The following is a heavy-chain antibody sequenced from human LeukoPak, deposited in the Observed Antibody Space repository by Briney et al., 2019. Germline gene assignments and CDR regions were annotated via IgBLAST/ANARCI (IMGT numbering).Heavy chain of an antibody. CDR1: GISFSSHG. D-gene: IGHD3-22*01. J-gene: IGHJ4*02. Sequence: PGGSLRLSCAASGISFSSHGMHCVRQAPGKGLEWVAVIWYDGSNIYYADSVKGRFTISRDNSKNTLYLQMNSLRAEDTALYYCARARNDYDSNGFSFLDYWSQGTLVTVSS. V-gene: IGHV3-33*01. CDR3: ARARNDYDSNGFSFLDY. CDR2: IWYDGSNI.